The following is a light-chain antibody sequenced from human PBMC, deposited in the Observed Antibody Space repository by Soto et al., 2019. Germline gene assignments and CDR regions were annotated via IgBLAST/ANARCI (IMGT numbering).Light chain of an antibody. V-gene: IGLV1-47*01. CDR3: AAWDDSLNVL. Sequence: QSVLTQPPSSSGTPGQRVTISCSGSSSNIGSNYVYWYQQLPGTAPKLLIYRNNQRHLGVSDRFSGSKSGTSASLAISGLRSEDEADYYCAAWDDSLNVLFGGGTKLTVL. CDR2: RNN. CDR1: SSNIGSNY. J-gene: IGLJ2*01.